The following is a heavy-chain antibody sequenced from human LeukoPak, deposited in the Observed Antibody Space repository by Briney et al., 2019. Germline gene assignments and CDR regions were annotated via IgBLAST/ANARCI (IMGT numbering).Heavy chain of an antibody. D-gene: IGHD2-2*02. Sequence: GGSLRLSCAASGFTFSNGWMSWVRQAPGKGLEWVGRIKSKSERGTTDYAAPVKGRFTISRDGSTNTAYLHMNSLKTEDTAVYFCISNLYCSTSSCYTLDNWGQGTLVAVSP. CDR3: ISNLYCSTSSCYTLDN. J-gene: IGHJ4*02. CDR1: GFTFSNGW. V-gene: IGHV3-15*01. CDR2: IKSKSERGTT.